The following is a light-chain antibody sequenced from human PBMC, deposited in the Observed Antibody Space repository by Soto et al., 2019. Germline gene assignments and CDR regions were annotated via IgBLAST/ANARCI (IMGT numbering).Light chain of an antibody. CDR2: AKY. CDR1: QGIKNY. V-gene: IGKV1-16*01. CDR3: QQYNTYPWT. Sequence: DIQMTQSPSSLSASVGDRVTITCRASQGIKNYLAWFQQKPGKGPKSLIFAKYSLQSGVPSRFSGSGYETDCPLPSSSLQPEDFATYYCQQYNTYPWTFGQGTKVEIK. J-gene: IGKJ1*01.